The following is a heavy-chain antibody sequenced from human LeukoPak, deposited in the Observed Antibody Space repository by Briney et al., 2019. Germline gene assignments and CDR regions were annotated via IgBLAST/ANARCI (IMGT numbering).Heavy chain of an antibody. V-gene: IGHV3-7*01. CDR2: IKQDGSDK. Sequence: GGSLRLSCAASGFTFTKYWMTWVRQAPGKALEWVGNIKQDGSDKNYMDSVKGRFTISRDNTKNSVYLQMSSLRAEDTAVYYCAREVWGPEYWGQGTLVTVSS. J-gene: IGHJ4*02. D-gene: IGHD1-14*01. CDR1: GFTFTKYW. CDR3: AREVWGPEY.